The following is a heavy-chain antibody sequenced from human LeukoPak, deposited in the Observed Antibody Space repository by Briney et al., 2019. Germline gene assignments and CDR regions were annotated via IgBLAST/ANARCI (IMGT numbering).Heavy chain of an antibody. CDR2: IYSGGST. CDR3: ARGDFDY. J-gene: IGHJ4*02. V-gene: IGHV3-66*01. CDR1: GLTVSSNY. Sequence: GGSLRLSCAASGLTVSSNYMSWVRQAPGKGLEWVSVIYSGGSTHYSDSVKGRFTISRDNSKNTVYLPLNNLRAEEPAVYYGARGDFDYWGQGTLVAVSS.